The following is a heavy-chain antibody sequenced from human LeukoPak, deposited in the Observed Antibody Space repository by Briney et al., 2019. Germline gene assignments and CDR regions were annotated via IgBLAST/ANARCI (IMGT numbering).Heavy chain of an antibody. CDR1: GYTFTGYY. CDR3: ARAAFKIAAAGSGGDY. CDR2: INPNSGGT. V-gene: IGHV1-2*04. D-gene: IGHD6-13*01. Sequence: ASVKVSCKASGYTFTGYYMHWVRQAPGQGLEWMGWINPNSGGTNYAQKFQGWVTMTRDTSISTAYMELSRLRSDDTAVYYCARAAFKIAAAGSGGDYWGQGTLVTVSS. J-gene: IGHJ4*02.